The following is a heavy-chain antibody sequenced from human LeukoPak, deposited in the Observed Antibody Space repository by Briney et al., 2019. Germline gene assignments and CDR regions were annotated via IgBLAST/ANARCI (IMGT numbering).Heavy chain of an antibody. J-gene: IGHJ5*02. CDR2: ISTYNGNT. D-gene: IGHD2-15*01. CDR1: GYTFISYG. CDR3: ARESRYCSGGTCYSDAFWFDP. Sequence: ASVKVSCKASGYTFISYGISWVRQAPGQGLEWMGWISTYNGNTNYAQKLQGRVTMTRDTSISTAYMELSRLRSDDTAVYYCARESRYCSGGTCYSDAFWFDPWGQGTLVTVSS. V-gene: IGHV1-18*01.